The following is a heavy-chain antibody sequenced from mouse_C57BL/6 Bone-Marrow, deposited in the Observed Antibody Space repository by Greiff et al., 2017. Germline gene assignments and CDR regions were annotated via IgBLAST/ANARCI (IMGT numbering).Heavy chain of an antibody. D-gene: IGHD4-1*01. CDR1: GYTFTSYW. J-gene: IGHJ4*01. CDR3: ARSLANWDAYAMDY. Sequence: QVQLKQPGAELVKPGASVKLSCKASGYTFTSYWMHWVKQRPGRGLEWIGRIDPNSGGTKYNEKFKSKATLTVDKPSSTAYMQLSSLTSEDSAVYYCARSLANWDAYAMDYWGQGTSVTVSS. V-gene: IGHV1-72*01. CDR2: IDPNSGGT.